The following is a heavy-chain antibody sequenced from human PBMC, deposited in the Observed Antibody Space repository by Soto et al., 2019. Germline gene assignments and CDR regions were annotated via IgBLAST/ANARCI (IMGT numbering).Heavy chain of an antibody. J-gene: IGHJ4*01. D-gene: IGHD2-15*01. V-gene: IGHV3-21*01. CDR3: ARESCSGGSCYGDD. CDR2: ISSSSSYI. Sequence: EVQLVESGGGLVKPGGSLRLSCAASGFTFSSYSMNWVRQAPGKGLEWVSSISSSSSYIYYADSVKGRFTISRDNAKNSLYLQMNSLRAEDTAVYYCARESCSGGSCYGDDWGHGTLVTVSS. CDR1: GFTFSSYS.